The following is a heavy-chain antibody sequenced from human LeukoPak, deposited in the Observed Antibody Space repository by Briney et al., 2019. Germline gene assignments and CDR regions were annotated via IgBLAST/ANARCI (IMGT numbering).Heavy chain of an antibody. CDR2: IESGGS. CDR3: TIDREHSYGKWFDP. Sequence: SETLSLTCTVSGGSFSAYYWTWIRQLPGKGLEWIGDIESGGSKYNHPLNRRVAISAVESKNQFSLRVSSLTAADTAVYYCTIDREHSYGKWFDPWGRGTLVTVSS. V-gene: IGHV4-59*01. J-gene: IGHJ5*02. D-gene: IGHD5-18*01. CDR1: GGSFSAYY.